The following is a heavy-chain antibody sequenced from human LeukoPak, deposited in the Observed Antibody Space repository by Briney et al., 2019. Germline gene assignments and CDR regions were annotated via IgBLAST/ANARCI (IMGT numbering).Heavy chain of an antibody. V-gene: IGHV4-59*01. CDR2: IYYSGST. J-gene: IGHJ4*02. CDR3: ARENYYDSSGYII. D-gene: IGHD3-22*01. CDR1: GGSISSYY. Sequence: SETLSLTCTVSGGSISSYYWSWIRQPPGKGLEWIGYIYYSGSTNYNPSLKSRVTISVDTSKNQFSLKLSSVTAADTAVYYCARENYYDSSGYIIWGQGTQVTVSS.